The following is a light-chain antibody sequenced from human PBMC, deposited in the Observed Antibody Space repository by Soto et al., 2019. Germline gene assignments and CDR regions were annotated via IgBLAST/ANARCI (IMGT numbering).Light chain of an antibody. Sequence: QSVLTQHPSASGSPGQSVTISCTGASSDIGGYNYVSWYQQHPGKAPKLMIYEVTKRPSGVPDRFSASRSGNTASLTVSGLQSEDEADYYCSSFTGTNNLYVFGTGTKVTVL. V-gene: IGLV2-8*01. J-gene: IGLJ1*01. CDR3: SSFTGTNNLYV. CDR2: EVT. CDR1: SSDIGGYNY.